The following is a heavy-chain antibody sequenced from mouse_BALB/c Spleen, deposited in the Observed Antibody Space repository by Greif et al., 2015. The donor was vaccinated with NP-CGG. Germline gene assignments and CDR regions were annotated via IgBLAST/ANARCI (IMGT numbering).Heavy chain of an antibody. CDR2: ISTYYWDA. CDR3: ARSGGDGYSWFAY. D-gene: IGHD2-3*01. J-gene: IGHJ3*01. CDR1: GYTFTDYA. V-gene: IGHV1S137*01. Sequence: QVQLQQSGAELVRPGVSVKISCKGSGYTFTDYAMHWVKQSHAKSLEWIGVISTYYWDASDNQKFKGKATMTGDKSSNTAYMELARLTSEDSAIYYCARSGGDGYSWFAYWGQGTLLTVSA.